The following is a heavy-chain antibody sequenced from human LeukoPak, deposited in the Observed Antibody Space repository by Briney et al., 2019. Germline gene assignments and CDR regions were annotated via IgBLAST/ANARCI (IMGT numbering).Heavy chain of an antibody. D-gene: IGHD6-13*01. CDR1: GFTFSSYA. CDR3: ARARTWYFWFDP. Sequence: GGSLRLSCAASGFTFSSYAMNWVRQAPGKGLEWVSAISGSGETIFYADPVKGRFTISRDNSKNTLYLQMNSLRAEDTAVYYCARARTWYFWFDPWGQGTLVTVSS. V-gene: IGHV3-23*01. J-gene: IGHJ5*02. CDR2: ISGSGETI.